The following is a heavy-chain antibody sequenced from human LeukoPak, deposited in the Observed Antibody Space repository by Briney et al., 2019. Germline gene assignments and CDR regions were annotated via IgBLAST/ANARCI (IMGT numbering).Heavy chain of an antibody. J-gene: IGHJ5*02. Sequence: GESLKISCKGSGYSFTSYWIGWVRQMPGKGLEWMGIIYPGDSDTRYSPSFQGQVTISADKSISTAYLQWSSLKASDTAMYYCARGGLGYCSGGSCYHNWFDPWGQGTLVTVSS. D-gene: IGHD2-15*01. CDR3: ARGGLGYCSGGSCYHNWFDP. V-gene: IGHV5-51*01. CDR2: IYPGDSDT. CDR1: GYSFTSYW.